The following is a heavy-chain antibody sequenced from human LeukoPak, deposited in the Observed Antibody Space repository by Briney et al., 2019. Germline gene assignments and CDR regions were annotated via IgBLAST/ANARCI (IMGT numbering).Heavy chain of an antibody. CDR1: GYSFTSYW. D-gene: IGHD1-26*01. CDR2: IYPDDSDT. CDR3: ARLDSGSYYYYGMDV. V-gene: IGHV5-51*01. Sequence: GESLKISCKGSGYSFTSYWIGWVRQMPGKGLEWMGIIYPDDSDTRYSPSFQGQVTISADKSISTAYLQWSSLKASDTAMYYCARLDSGSYYYYGMDVWGQGTTVTVSS. J-gene: IGHJ6*02.